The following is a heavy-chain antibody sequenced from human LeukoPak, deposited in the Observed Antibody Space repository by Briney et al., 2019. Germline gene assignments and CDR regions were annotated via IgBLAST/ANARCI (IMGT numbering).Heavy chain of an antibody. CDR1: GFTFSSYA. V-gene: IGHV3-23*01. D-gene: IGHD3-22*01. J-gene: IGHJ4*02. CDR2: ISGSGGST. CDR3: AKDMANYYDSSGFDY. Sequence: GSLRLSCAASGFTFSSYAMSWVRQAPGKGLEWVSAISGSGGSTYYADSVKGRFTISRDNSKNTLYLQMNSLRAEDTAVYYCAKDMANYYDSSGFDYWGQGTLVTVSS.